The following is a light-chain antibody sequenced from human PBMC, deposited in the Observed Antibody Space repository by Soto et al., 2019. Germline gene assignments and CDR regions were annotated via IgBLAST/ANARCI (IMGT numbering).Light chain of an antibody. V-gene: IGKV3-15*01. CDR1: QSVSSD. J-gene: IGKJ1*01. Sequence: EIVLTQAPANLSVAPGERTTLSCRASQSVSSDLAWYHQKPGQAPRLLIYGASTRATGIPARFSGSGSGTEFTLTINSLQSEDFAVYYCQQYNNWPRTFGQGTKVDIK. CDR3: QQYNNWPRT. CDR2: GAS.